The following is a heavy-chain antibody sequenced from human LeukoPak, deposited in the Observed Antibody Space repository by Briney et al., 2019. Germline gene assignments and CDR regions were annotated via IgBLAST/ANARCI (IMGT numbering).Heavy chain of an antibody. J-gene: IGHJ6*02. CDR1: GGTFSSHA. D-gene: IGHD1-20*01. Sequence: SVKVSCKASGGTFSSHAISWVRQAPGQGLEWMGRIIPILGIANYAQKFQGRVTITADKSTSTAYMELSSLRSEDTAVYYCAREITNAGYYYYGMDVWGQGTTVTVSS. CDR2: IIPILGIA. V-gene: IGHV1-69*04. CDR3: AREITNAGYYYYGMDV.